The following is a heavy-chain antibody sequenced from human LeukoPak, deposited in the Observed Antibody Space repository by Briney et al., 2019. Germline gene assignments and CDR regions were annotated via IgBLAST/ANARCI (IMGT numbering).Heavy chain of an antibody. Sequence: SETLSLTCTVSGYSISSGYYWGWIRQPPGKGLEWIGSIYHSGSTYYNPSLKSRVTISVDTSKNQFSLKLSSVTAADTAVYYCAREGDGGYWGQGTLVTVSS. V-gene: IGHV4-38-2*02. D-gene: IGHD3-16*01. J-gene: IGHJ4*02. CDR3: AREGDGGY. CDR1: GYSISSGYY. CDR2: IYHSGST.